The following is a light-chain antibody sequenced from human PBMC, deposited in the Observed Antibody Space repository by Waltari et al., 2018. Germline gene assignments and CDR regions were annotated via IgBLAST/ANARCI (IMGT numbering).Light chain of an antibody. CDR3: AAWDDRLRGVV. J-gene: IGLJ2*01. CDR2: GNN. Sequence: QSLLTQPPSASGTPGQRVTISCSGSSSNIGSYYVYWYQQLPGTAPKLLIDGNNQGPSGVPDRFSGSKSGTSGSLAISGLRSEDEADYYCAAWDDRLRGVVFGGGTKLTV. CDR1: SSNIGSYY. V-gene: IGLV1-47*01.